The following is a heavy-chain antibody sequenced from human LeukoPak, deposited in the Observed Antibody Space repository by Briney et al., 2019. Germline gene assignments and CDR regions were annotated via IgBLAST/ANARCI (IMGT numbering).Heavy chain of an antibody. Sequence: ASVKVSCKASGYTFTSYGISWVRQAPGQGLEWMGWISAYNGNTNYAQKLQGRVTMTTDTSTSTAYMELRSLRSDDTAVYYCARVDYAHPYLWFGELRFNWFDPWGQGTLVTVSS. J-gene: IGHJ5*02. CDR3: ARVDYAHPYLWFGELRFNWFDP. CDR1: GYTFTSYG. V-gene: IGHV1-18*01. CDR2: ISAYNGNT. D-gene: IGHD3-10*01.